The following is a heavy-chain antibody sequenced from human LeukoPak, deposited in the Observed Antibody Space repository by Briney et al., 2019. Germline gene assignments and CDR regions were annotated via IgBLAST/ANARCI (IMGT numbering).Heavy chain of an antibody. Sequence: SETLSVTCTVSGGSISSGGYYWSWIRQHPGKGLEWIGYIYYSGSTYYNPSLKSRVTISVDTSKNQFSLKLSSVTAADTAVYYCARAYGDYDRYFDYWGQGTLVTVSS. CDR1: GGSISSGGYY. CDR3: ARAYGDYDRYFDY. D-gene: IGHD4-17*01. J-gene: IGHJ4*02. CDR2: IYYSGST. V-gene: IGHV4-31*03.